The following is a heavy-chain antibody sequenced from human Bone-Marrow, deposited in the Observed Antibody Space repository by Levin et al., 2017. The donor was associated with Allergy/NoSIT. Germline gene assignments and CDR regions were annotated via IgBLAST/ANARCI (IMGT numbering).Heavy chain of an antibody. CDR1: GFTVGNNY. CDR2: IYSGGST. J-gene: IGHJ4*02. CDR3: ARDPPGVAAAGSGY. D-gene: IGHD6-13*01. V-gene: IGHV3-66*01. Sequence: QSGESLKISCAVSGFTVGNNYMSWVRQAPGKGLEWVSLIYSGGSTYYADSVKGRFTISRDSSKNTLYLQMNNLRVEDTAVYYCARDPPGVAAAGSGYWGQGTLVTVSS.